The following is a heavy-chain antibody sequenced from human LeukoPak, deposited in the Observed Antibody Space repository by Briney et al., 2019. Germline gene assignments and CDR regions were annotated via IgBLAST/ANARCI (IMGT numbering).Heavy chain of an antibody. CDR1: GGAISYSSYY. CDR2: IYYSGNT. Sequence: SETLSLTCSVSGGAISYSSYYWSWIRQHPGKGLEWIGFIYYSGNTYYNPSLKSRVTISVDTSKNQFSLKMSSVTAADTAVYYCAKDRDGSGPWGWFDPWGQGTLVTVSS. CDR3: AKDRDGSGPWGWFDP. J-gene: IGHJ5*02. V-gene: IGHV4-31*03. D-gene: IGHD3-10*01.